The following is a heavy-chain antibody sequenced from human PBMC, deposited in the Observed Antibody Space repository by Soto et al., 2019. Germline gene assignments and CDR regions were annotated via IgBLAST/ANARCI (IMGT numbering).Heavy chain of an antibody. CDR3: QSRGPIAAQYYYYYGMDV. CDR2: IYYSGST. J-gene: IGHJ6*02. CDR1: GGSISSSSYY. Sequence: PSETLSLTCTFSGGSISSSSYYWGWIRQPPGKGLEWIGSIYYSGSTYYNPSLKSRVTISVDTSKNQFSLKLSSVTAADTAVYYCQSRGPIAAQYYYYYGMDVWGQGTTVTVSS. D-gene: IGHD6-6*01. V-gene: IGHV4-39*01.